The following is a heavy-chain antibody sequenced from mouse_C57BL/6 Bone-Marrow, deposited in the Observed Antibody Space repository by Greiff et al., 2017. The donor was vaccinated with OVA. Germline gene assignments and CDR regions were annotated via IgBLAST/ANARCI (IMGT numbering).Heavy chain of an antibody. D-gene: IGHD1-1*01. V-gene: IGHV5-6*01. CDR2: ISSGGSYT. CDR1: GFTFSSYG. Sequence: EVQVVESGGDLVKPGGSLKLSCAASGFTFSSYGMSWVSQTPDKRLEWVATISSGGSYTYYPDSVKGRFTISRDNAKNTLYLQMSSLKSEDTAMYYCARHYYGSYWYFDVWGTGTTVTVSS. CDR3: ARHYYGSYWYFDV. J-gene: IGHJ1*03.